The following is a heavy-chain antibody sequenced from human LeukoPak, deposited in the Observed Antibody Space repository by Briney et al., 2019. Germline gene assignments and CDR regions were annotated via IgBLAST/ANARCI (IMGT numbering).Heavy chain of an antibody. CDR1: GGTFSGYD. Sequence: PSETLSLTCAVSGGTFSGYDWSWIRQPPGKGLEWIGEINHSGSTVYNPSPKTRDTISVDTSKKQFSLKLRSVTAAHTAVYYCARGFVCYYYYLDVWGKGTTVTVSS. V-gene: IGHV4-34*01. CDR3: ARGFVCYYYYLDV. D-gene: IGHD3-16*01. CDR2: INHSGST. J-gene: IGHJ6*03.